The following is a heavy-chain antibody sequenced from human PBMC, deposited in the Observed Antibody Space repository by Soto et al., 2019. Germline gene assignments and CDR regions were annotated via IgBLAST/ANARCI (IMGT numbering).Heavy chain of an antibody. CDR3: ARQSDSNNDDWFDP. D-gene: IGHD4-4*01. Sequence: HVQLQESGPGLVKPSQTLSLTCSVSGGSIRSGGYYWTWIRQHPGKGLEWIGCIYHTGNTFYYPSHNRRLTLPLDLSKHPLSLKLRSVTAADTAVYYCARQSDSNNDDWFDPWGQGALVTVSS. CDR2: IYHTGNT. CDR1: GGSIRSGGYY. V-gene: IGHV4-31*03. J-gene: IGHJ5*02.